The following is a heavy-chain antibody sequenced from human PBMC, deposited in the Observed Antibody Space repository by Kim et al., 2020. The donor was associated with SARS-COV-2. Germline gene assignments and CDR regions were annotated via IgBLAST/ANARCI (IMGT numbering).Heavy chain of an antibody. CDR2: IYYSGST. Sequence: SETLSLTCTVSGGSISSGGYYWSWIRQHPGKGLEWIGYIYYSGSTYYNPSLKSRVTISVDTSKNQFSLKLSSVTAADTAVYYCARGRVGGSLFYYYYGMDVWGQGTTVTVSS. D-gene: IGHD1-26*01. V-gene: IGHV4-31*03. CDR1: GGSISSGGYY. J-gene: IGHJ6*02. CDR3: ARGRVGGSLFYYYYGMDV.